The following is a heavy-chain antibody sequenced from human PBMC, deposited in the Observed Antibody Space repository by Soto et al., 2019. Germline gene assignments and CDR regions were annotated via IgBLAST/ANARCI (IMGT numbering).Heavy chain of an antibody. CDR2: IWYDGSNK. Sequence: QVQLVESGGGVVQPGRSLRLSCAASGLTFSSYGMHWVRQAPGKGLEWVAVIWYDGSNKYYADSVKGRFTISRDNSKNTLYLQMDSLRDGDTAVYYCAGGAYSSSLFDYWGQGTLVTVSS. CDR1: GLTFSSYG. V-gene: IGHV3-33*01. D-gene: IGHD6-6*01. J-gene: IGHJ4*02. CDR3: AGGAYSSSLFDY.